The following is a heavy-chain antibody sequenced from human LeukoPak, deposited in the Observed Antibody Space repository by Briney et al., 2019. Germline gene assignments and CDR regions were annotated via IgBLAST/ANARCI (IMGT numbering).Heavy chain of an antibody. CDR1: GGSIRNNY. J-gene: IGHJ5*02. D-gene: IGHD5-18*01. CDR3: AKIICENSHGPRVCRFDP. V-gene: IGHV4-59*01. CDR2: VYYSGST. Sequence: PSETLSLTCTVSGGSIRNNYWIWFRQSPGKGLEWIGYVYYSGSTNYNPSLKSRVKISVDMSKNQFSLKLSSVTAADTAVYYCAKIICENSHGPRVCRFDPWGQGILVTVTS.